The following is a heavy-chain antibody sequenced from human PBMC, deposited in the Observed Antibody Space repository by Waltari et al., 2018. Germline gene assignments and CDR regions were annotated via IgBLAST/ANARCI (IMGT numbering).Heavy chain of an antibody. V-gene: IGHV3-74*01. Sequence: EVQLVESGGGLVQPGGSLRLSCAASGFTFSSYWMHWVRQGPGKGLVWVSRFKSDGSSTRYADSVKGRFTISRDNARNTLYLQMNSLRAEDTAVYYCARGGDSSSWYPGYFDYWGQGTLVTVSS. CDR3: ARGGDSSSWYPGYFDY. CDR2: FKSDGSST. J-gene: IGHJ4*02. CDR1: GFTFSSYW. D-gene: IGHD6-13*01.